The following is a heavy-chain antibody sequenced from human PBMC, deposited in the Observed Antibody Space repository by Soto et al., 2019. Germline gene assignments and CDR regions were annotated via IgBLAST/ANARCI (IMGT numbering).Heavy chain of an antibody. Sequence: VQLQQWGAGLLKPSETLSLTCAVYGGSFSGYYWSWIRQPPGKGLEWIGEINHSGSTNYNPSLKIRVTISVDTSKNQFSLKLSSVTAAATAVYYCARRPPPANKLPYGMDFWGQGTTVTFSS. D-gene: IGHD2-15*01. CDR1: GGSFSGYY. CDR3: ARRPPPANKLPYGMDF. V-gene: IGHV4-34*01. CDR2: INHSGST. J-gene: IGHJ6*02.